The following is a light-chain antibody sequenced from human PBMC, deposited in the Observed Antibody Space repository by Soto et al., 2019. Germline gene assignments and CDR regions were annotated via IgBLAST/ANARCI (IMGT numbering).Light chain of an antibody. J-gene: IGKJ4*01. CDR3: QQYNTFAL. Sequence: QMTQSPSTLSASVGDRVTITCRASQSISTWLAWYQQKPGKAPKLLIYKASNLETGVPSRFSGSVAGTEFTLTIDSLQTDDFETYYCQQYNTFALFGGGTKVEIK. V-gene: IGKV1-5*03. CDR2: KAS. CDR1: QSISTW.